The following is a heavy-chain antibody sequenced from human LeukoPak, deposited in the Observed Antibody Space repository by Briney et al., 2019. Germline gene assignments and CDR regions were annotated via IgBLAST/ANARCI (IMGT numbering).Heavy chain of an antibody. CDR2: INAGNGNA. Sequence: ASVKVSCKASGYTFTNYAIHWVRQAPGQRPEWMGWINAGNGNAKYSQKFQDRVSTSRDTSATTAYMELSSLRSEDTAVYYCARAQRISCTGALCYPLEYWGQGTLVTVSS. V-gene: IGHV1-3*01. CDR1: GYTFTNYA. D-gene: IGHD2-8*02. J-gene: IGHJ4*02. CDR3: ARAQRISCTGALCYPLEY.